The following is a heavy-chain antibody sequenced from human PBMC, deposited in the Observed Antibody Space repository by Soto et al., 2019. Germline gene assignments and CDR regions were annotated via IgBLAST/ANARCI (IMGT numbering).Heavy chain of an antibody. J-gene: IGHJ4*02. V-gene: IGHV4-34*01. CDR1: GGSFSGYY. D-gene: IGHD3-22*01. CDR2: INHSGST. CDR3: ARIHRTTYYYDSSGYYYAPGLFDY. Sequence: SETLSLTCAVYGGSFSGYYWSWIRQPPGKGLEWIGEINHSGSTNYNPSLKSRVTISVDTSKNQFSLKLSSVTAADTAVYYCARIHRTTYYYDSSGYYYAPGLFDYWGQGTLVTVSS.